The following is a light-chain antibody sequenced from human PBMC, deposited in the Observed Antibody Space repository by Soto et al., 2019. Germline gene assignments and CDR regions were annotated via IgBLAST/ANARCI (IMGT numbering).Light chain of an antibody. Sequence: QSALTQPASVSGSPGQSITISCTGTSSDVGAYNYVSWYRQHPGKAPKLMIYEVSNRPSGVPDRFSGSKSGTSASLAITGLQAEDEADYYCQSYDSSLRGVFGGGTKLTVL. V-gene: IGLV2-14*01. J-gene: IGLJ3*02. CDR2: EVS. CDR1: SSDVGAYNY. CDR3: QSYDSSLRGV.